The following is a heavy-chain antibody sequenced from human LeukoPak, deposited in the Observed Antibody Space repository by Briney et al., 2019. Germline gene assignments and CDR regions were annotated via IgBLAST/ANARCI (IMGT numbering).Heavy chain of an antibody. V-gene: IGHV3-9*01. CDR2: ISWNSGSI. CDR3: AKGPYYYDSSGYLVYFDY. CDR1: GFTFDDYA. Sequence: PGGSLRLSCAASGFTFDDYAMHWVRQAPGKGLEWVSGISWNSGSIGYADSVKGRFTISRDNAKNSLYLQTNSLRAEDTALYYCAKGPYYYDSSGYLVYFDYWGQGTLVTVSS. D-gene: IGHD3-22*01. J-gene: IGHJ4*02.